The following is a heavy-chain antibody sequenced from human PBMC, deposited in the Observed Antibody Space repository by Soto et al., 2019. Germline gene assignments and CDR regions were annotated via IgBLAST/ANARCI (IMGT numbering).Heavy chain of an antibody. V-gene: IGHV3-48*02. CDR1: GFTFSSYS. D-gene: IGHD2-15*01. CDR2: INFSSDVI. CDR3: VRVAGGSFV. Sequence: DVQLVESGGGLVQPGGSLRLSCSASGFTFSSYSMNWVRQAPGKGLEWLSYINFSSDVIYYADSVKGRFTISRDNAENSLLLQMSSLRDEDTGVYYCVRVAGGSFVWGQGTLVTVSS. J-gene: IGHJ4*02.